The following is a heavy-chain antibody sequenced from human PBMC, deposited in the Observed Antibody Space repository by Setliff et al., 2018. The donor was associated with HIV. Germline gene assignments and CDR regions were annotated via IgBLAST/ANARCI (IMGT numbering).Heavy chain of an antibody. D-gene: IGHD1-26*01. CDR3: ARAGRSGSYNHYYYYYMDV. CDR1: GYTFTSYY. Sequence: ASVKVSCKATGYTFTSYYMHWVRQAPGQGLEWMGIINPSGGSTNYAQKIQGRVTMTRDTSTSTVYMELSSLRSEDTAVYYCARAGRSGSYNHYYYYYMDVWGKGTTVTVSS. CDR2: INPSGGST. V-gene: IGHV1-46*01. J-gene: IGHJ6*03.